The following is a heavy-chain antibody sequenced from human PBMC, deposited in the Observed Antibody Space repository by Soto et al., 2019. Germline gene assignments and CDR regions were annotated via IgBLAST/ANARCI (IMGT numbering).Heavy chain of an antibody. Sequence: GWSLRLCCAASRLTFSSYAMSWVRQAPGKGLQSISPNSGSGRSTYYAHSEKGRFTISIDQSKNTPYLQINSLRAKYTAVYYQARGRGGSSDYWGQGTLVTVSS. D-gene: IGHD2-15*01. CDR2: NSGSGRST. V-gene: IGHV3-23*01. J-gene: IGHJ4*02. CDR3: ARGRGGSSDY. CDR1: RLTFSSYA.